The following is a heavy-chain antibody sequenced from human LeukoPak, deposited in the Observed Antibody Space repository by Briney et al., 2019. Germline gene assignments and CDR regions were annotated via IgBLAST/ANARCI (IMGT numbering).Heavy chain of an antibody. CDR1: GFIFTAYS. V-gene: IGHV3-21*06. Sequence: GGSLRLSCAASGFIFTAYSMNWVRQAPGKGLEWVASITVKNFEYYADAVKGRFTISRANAKTSLFLQMNSLRAEDTAVYYCARDPGPGDHWGQGTLVTVSS. CDR3: ARDPGPGDH. D-gene: IGHD7-27*01. CDR2: ITVKNFE. J-gene: IGHJ4*02.